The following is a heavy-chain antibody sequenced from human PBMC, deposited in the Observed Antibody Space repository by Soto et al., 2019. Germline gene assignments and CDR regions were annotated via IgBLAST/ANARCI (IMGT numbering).Heavy chain of an antibody. CDR3: ARDPQSLWFGELKKGVYY. D-gene: IGHD3-10*01. CDR1: EYTFTNFG. V-gene: IGHV1-18*01. J-gene: IGHJ4*02. Sequence: QVQLVQSGAEVKKPGASVRVSCKAVEYTFTNFGISWVRQAPGRGLEWMGWISGYNGDTTYAQKLQGRVTMTTDTFTTTAYLELMRLTSDDTALYYCARDPQSLWFGELKKGVYYCGQGTLVTVAS. CDR2: ISGYNGDT.